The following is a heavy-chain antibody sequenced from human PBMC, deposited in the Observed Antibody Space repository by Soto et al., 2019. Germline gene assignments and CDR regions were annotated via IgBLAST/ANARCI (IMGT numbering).Heavy chain of an antibody. CDR2: IRKDGGSM. CDR1: GFTFSDFP. D-gene: IGHD3-3*01. CDR3: VRDRYTMSDFWSDLSSD. J-gene: IGHJ4*02. Sequence: EVQLVQSGGGLVQPGGSLRLSCAASGFTFSDFPMSWVRQVPGKGLEWIAAIRKDGGSMYYVESVKGRFTISRDNSKNTSSLRMKNLRVEETAIYYCVRDRYTMSDFWSDLSSDWGQGAQVIVSS. V-gene: IGHV3-23*04.